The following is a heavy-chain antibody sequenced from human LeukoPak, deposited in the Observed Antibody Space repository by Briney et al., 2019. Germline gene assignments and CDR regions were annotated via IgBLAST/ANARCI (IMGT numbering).Heavy chain of an antibody. CDR2: ISYGGSNK. J-gene: IGHJ4*02. D-gene: IGHD6-6*01. CDR3: ARDKGQLVRGYYFDY. CDR1: GFTFISYA. Sequence: PGGSLRLACAASGFTFISYAMHWVRQAPGKGLEGGAVISYGGSNKYYAATVKGRFTISRDNSKNTLYLQMNSLRAEDTAVYYCARDKGQLVRGYYFDYWGQGTLVTVSS. V-gene: IGHV3-30*01.